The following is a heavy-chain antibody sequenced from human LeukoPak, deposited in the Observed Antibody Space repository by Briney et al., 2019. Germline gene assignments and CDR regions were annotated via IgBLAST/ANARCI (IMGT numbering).Heavy chain of an antibody. D-gene: IGHD6-13*01. J-gene: IGHJ4*02. Sequence: PGGSLRLSCAASGFTFSSYAMSWVRQAPGKGLEWVSVIYSGGSTYYAVSVKGRFTISRDSSKNTLYLQMNSLRAEDTAVYYCATEGIAASGHFDYWGQGTLVTVSS. CDR2: IYSGGST. CDR1: GFTFSSYA. CDR3: ATEGIAASGHFDY. V-gene: IGHV3-53*01.